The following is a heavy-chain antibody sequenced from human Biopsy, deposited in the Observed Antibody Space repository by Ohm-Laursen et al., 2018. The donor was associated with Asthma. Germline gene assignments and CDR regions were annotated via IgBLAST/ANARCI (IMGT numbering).Heavy chain of an antibody. D-gene: IGHD5-12*01. V-gene: IGHV3-74*01. CDR2: IKSDGSST. CDR3: AKRRGYSGHDNDY. J-gene: IGHJ4*02. Sequence: SLRLSCAASRFTFSSYYMHWVRQAPGKGLVWVSNIKSDGSSTSYADSVKGRFTISRDNSKNTLYLQMNSLRTEDTAVYYCAKRRGYSGHDNDYWGQGTLVIVSS. CDR1: RFTFSSYY.